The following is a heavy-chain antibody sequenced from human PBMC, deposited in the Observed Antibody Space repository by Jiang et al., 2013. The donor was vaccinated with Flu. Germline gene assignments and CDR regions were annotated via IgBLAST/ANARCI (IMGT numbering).Heavy chain of an antibody. CDR1: GYTLTELS. D-gene: IGHD4-17*01. Sequence: GAEVKKPGASVKVSCKVSGYTLTELSMHWVRQAPGKGLEWMGGFDPEDGETIYAQTFQGRVTMTRDTSTSTVYMELSSLRSEDTAVYYCARDPSSFDYGPHHYWYFDLVGPWHPGHCLL. CDR2: FDPEDGET. J-gene: IGHJ2*01. CDR3: ARDPSSFDYGPHHYWYFDL. V-gene: IGHV1-24*01.